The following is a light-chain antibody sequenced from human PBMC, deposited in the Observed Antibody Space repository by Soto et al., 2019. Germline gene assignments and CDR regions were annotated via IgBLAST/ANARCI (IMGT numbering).Light chain of an antibody. Sequence: QSALTQPASVSGSPGQSITISCTGTSSDVGGYNYVSWYQQHPGKAPKLMIYEVSNRPSGVSNRFSGSKSGNTASLTISGLQAEDDVDYYCSSYTSSSTLEVFGGGTKLTVL. CDR2: EVS. J-gene: IGLJ2*01. CDR3: SSYTSSSTLEV. CDR1: SSDVGGYNY. V-gene: IGLV2-14*01.